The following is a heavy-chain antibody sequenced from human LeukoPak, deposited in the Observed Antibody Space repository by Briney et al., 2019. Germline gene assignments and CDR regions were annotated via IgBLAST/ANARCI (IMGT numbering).Heavy chain of an antibody. V-gene: IGHV4-34*01. CDR3: ARGGFNMDAFDI. CDR2: ISHSGST. J-gene: IGHJ3*02. D-gene: IGHD2/OR15-2a*01. Sequence: SETLSLTCAVYGGSLSGYYWSWIRQPPGKGLEWIGEISHSGSTNYNPSLKSRVTISVDTSKNQFSLKLSSVTAADTAVYYCARGGFNMDAFDIWGQGTMVTVSS. CDR1: GGSLSGYY.